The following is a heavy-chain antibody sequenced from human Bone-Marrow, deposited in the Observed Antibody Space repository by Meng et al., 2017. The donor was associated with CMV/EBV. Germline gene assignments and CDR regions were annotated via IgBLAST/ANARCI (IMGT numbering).Heavy chain of an antibody. CDR2: IDNDGSVT. Sequence: GESLKISCAASGFTFSNYWMHWVRQVPGKGLVWVSRIDNDGSVTDYADSVKGRFTISRDNAKSTLYLQMNSLRVEDTAVYYCARGGNSGYYYGMDVWGQGTTVTVSS. J-gene: IGHJ6*02. V-gene: IGHV3-74*01. D-gene: IGHD4-23*01. CDR3: ARGGNSGYYYGMDV. CDR1: GFTFSNYW.